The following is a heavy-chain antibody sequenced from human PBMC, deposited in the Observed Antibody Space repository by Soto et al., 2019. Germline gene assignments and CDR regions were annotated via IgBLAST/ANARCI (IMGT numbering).Heavy chain of an antibody. J-gene: IGHJ6*02. CDR1: GGTFSSYA. CDR2: ILPIFGTA. D-gene: IGHD2-2*01. Sequence: QGQLVQSGAEVKKPGSPVKVSCKASGGTFSSYAISWVRQAPGQGFEWMGGILPIFGTANYARKFQGRVTITADRSTSTAYMELSSLRSEETAVYYCARASTLTVHCGSVSCPRMDVWGQGTTVIVSS. CDR3: ARASTLTVHCGSVSCPRMDV. V-gene: IGHV1-69*06.